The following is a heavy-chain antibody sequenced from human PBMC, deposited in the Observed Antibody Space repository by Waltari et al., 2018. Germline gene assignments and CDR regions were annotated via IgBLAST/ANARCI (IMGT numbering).Heavy chain of an antibody. CDR2: TSPQNGNT. J-gene: IGHJ4*02. Sequence: VQLVQSGAEVKKPGASVKVSCKASGYTFTGYYMHWVRQAPGQGLEWMGWTSPQNGNTHYAQKFQGRVTMTEDTSTDTAYMELSSLRAEDTAVYYCAAGVAGTGYYFDYWGQGTLVTVSS. CDR3: AAGVAGTGYYFDY. V-gene: IGHV1-2*02. D-gene: IGHD6-19*01. CDR1: GYTFTGYY.